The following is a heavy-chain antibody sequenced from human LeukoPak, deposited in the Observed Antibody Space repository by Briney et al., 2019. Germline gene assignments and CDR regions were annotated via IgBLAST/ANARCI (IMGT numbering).Heavy chain of an antibody. V-gene: IGHV1-18*01. Sequence: ASVKVSCKASGYTFTSYGISWVRQAPGQGLEWMGWISAYNGNTNYAQKPQGRVTMTTDTSTSTAYMELRSLRSDDTAVYYCARVTGYMIEDYFDYWGQGTLVTVSS. CDR3: ARVTGYMIEDYFDY. D-gene: IGHD3-22*01. CDR1: GYTFTSYG. J-gene: IGHJ4*02. CDR2: ISAYNGNT.